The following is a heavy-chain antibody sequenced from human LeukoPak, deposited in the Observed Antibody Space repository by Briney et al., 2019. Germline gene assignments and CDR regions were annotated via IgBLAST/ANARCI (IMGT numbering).Heavy chain of an antibody. Sequence: SETLSLTRTVSGGSVSSGSDYWSWIRQPPGKGLEWIGHISYSGSTNYNPSLKSRVTISLDTSKNQLSLKLSSVTTADTAVYYCARGQAALWFGELWGQGTLVTVSS. V-gene: IGHV4-61*01. J-gene: IGHJ4*02. D-gene: IGHD3-10*01. CDR2: ISYSGST. CDR1: GGSVSSGSDY. CDR3: ARGQAALWFGEL.